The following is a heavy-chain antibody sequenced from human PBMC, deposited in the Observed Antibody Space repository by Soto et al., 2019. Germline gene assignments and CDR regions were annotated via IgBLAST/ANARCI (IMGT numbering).Heavy chain of an antibody. V-gene: IGHV4-59*01. D-gene: IGHD3-22*01. Sequence: TLSLTCTVSGGSISSYYWSWIRQPPGKGLEWIGYIYYSGSTNYNPSLKSRVTISVDTSKNQFSLKLSSVTAADTAVYYCARGGVYYDSSGYSPPAPGYFQHWGKGTMFTVSS. J-gene: IGHJ1*01. CDR1: GGSISSYY. CDR3: ARGGVYYDSSGYSPPAPGYFQH. CDR2: IYYSGST.